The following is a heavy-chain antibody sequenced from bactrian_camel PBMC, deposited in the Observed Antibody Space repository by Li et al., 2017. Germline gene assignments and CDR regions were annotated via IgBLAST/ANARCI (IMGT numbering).Heavy chain of an antibody. J-gene: IGHJ6*01. CDR2: IYTGGTPT. V-gene: IGHV3S54*01. CDR3: AADLSPYSDCSDRRIGY. D-gene: IGHD4*01. CDR1: GSRFGIYC. Sequence: GSVQAGGSLRLSCTAPGSRFGIYCMGWLRQAPGKEREGVAMIYTGGTPTYYADSVKGRFTISRDDAKNTVYLQMNSLKPEDTAVYYCAADLSPYSDCSDRRIGYWGQGTQVTVS.